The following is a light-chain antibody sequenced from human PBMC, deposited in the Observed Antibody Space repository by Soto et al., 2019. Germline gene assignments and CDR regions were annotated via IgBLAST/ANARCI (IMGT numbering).Light chain of an antibody. CDR1: QSVSSNS. CDR2: GAS. Sequence: EIVLTQSPGTLSLSPGERATLSCRASQSVSSNSLAWYHQKPGQPPRLLMYGASSRATGIPDRFSGSGSGTDFTLTISRLEPEDVAMYYCQQYGSSLITFGQGTRLEIE. J-gene: IGKJ5*01. V-gene: IGKV3-20*01. CDR3: QQYGSSLIT.